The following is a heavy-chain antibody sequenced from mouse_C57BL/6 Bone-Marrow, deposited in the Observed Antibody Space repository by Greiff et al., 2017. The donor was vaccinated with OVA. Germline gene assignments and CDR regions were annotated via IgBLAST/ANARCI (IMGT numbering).Heavy chain of an antibody. J-gene: IGHJ4*01. CDR2: ISSGGSYT. CDR1: GFTFSSYG. V-gene: IGHV5-6*01. Sequence: EVHLVESGGDLVKPGGSLKLSCAASGFTFSSYGMSWVRQTPDKRLEWVATISSGGSYTYYPDSVKGRFTISRDNAKNTLYLQMSSLKSEDTAMYYCARQSPHYYGSSYDAMDYWGQGTSVTVSS. CDR3: ARQSPHYYGSSYDAMDY. D-gene: IGHD1-1*01.